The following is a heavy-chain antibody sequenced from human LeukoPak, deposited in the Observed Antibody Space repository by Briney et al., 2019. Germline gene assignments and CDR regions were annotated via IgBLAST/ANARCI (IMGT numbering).Heavy chain of an antibody. CDR2: INPNSGGT. J-gene: IGHJ5*02. V-gene: IGHV1-2*02. CDR1: GYTFTGYY. Sequence: ASVKVSCKASGYTFTGYYMHWVRQAPGQGLEWMGWINPNSGGTNYAQKFQGRVTMTRDTSISTAYMELSRLRSDDTAVYYCARANTAMAGSVDGFDPWGQGTLVTVSS. CDR3: ARANTAMAGSVDGFDP. D-gene: IGHD5-18*01.